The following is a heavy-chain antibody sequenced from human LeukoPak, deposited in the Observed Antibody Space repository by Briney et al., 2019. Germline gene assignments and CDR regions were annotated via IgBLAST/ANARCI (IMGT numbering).Heavy chain of an antibody. CDR2: ISGNSDTT. J-gene: IGHJ4*02. CDR1: GFTFSNYC. CDR3: AKEGIKESPREFDY. Sequence: GGSLRLSCAASGFTFSNYCMNWVREAPGKGLEWVSVISGNSDTTYYADSVKGRFTISRDNSKNTLYLQMNSLRVEDTAVYYCAKEGIKESPREFDYWGQGSLVTVSS. V-gene: IGHV3-23*01. D-gene: IGHD1-26*01.